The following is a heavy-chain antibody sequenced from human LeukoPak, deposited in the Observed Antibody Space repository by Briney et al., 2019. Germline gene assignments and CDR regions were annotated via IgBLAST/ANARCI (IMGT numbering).Heavy chain of an antibody. V-gene: IGHV1-69*04. CDR3: ASAPWAVRGVIRKAFDY. Sequence: SVKVSCKASGGTFSSYAISWVRQAPGQGLEWMGRIIPILGIANYAQKFQGRVTITADKSTSTAYMELSSLRSEDTAVYYCASAPWAVRGVIRKAFDYWGQGTLVTVSS. J-gene: IGHJ4*02. D-gene: IGHD3-10*02. CDR2: IIPILGIA. CDR1: GGTFSSYA.